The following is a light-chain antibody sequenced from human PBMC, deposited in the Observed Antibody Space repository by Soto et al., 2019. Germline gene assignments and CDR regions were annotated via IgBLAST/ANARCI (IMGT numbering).Light chain of an antibody. Sequence: QSALTQPASVSGSPGQSITISCTGTSSDVGGYNYVSWYQQHPGKAPKLMIFEVNSRPSGVSNRFSGSKSGSAASLTISGLQAEDEADYYCSSYSSTSTPYVFGGGTKVTVL. V-gene: IGLV2-14*01. J-gene: IGLJ1*01. CDR2: EVN. CDR1: SSDVGGYNY. CDR3: SSYSSTSTPYV.